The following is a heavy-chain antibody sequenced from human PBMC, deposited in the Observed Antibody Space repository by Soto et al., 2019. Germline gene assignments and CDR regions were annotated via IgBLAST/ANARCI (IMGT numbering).Heavy chain of an antibody. J-gene: IGHJ6*02. Sequence: PSQTLSLTCAISGDSVSSNSAAWNWIRQSPSRGREWLGRTYYRSKWYNDYAVSVKSRITINPDTSKNQFSLQLNSVTPEDTAVYYCARGGFLCFGESQYYYYGMDVWGQGTTVTVSS. V-gene: IGHV6-1*01. CDR1: GDSVSSNSAA. CDR2: TYYRSKWYN. D-gene: IGHD3-10*01. CDR3: ARGGFLCFGESQYYYYGMDV.